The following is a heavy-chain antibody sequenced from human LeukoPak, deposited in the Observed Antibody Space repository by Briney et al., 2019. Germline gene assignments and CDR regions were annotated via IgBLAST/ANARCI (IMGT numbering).Heavy chain of an antibody. Sequence: PGGSLRLSCAASRFTLSTYWMSWVRQAPGKGLEWVAVISYDGSNKYYADSVKGRFTISRDNSKNTLYLQMNSLRAEDTAVYYCARDPANGAFDYWGQGTLVTVSS. J-gene: IGHJ4*02. V-gene: IGHV3-30-3*01. CDR3: ARDPANGAFDY. CDR2: ISYDGSNK. D-gene: IGHD2-2*01. CDR1: RFTLSTYW.